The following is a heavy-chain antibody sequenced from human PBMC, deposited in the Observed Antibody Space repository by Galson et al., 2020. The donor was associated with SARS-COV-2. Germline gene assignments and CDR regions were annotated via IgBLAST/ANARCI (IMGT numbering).Heavy chain of an antibody. Sequence: ASVKVSCKASGYTFTSYDINWVRQATGQGLEWMGWMNPNSGNTGYAQKFQGRVTMTRNTSISTAYMELSSLRHEDKAVYYCAITVRGMIVLVSTNYYYYYMDGWGKGTTVTVSS. V-gene: IGHV1-8*01. D-gene: IGHD3-22*01. J-gene: IGHJ6*03. CDR3: AITVRGMIVLVSTNYYYYYMDG. CDR1: GYTFTSYD. CDR2: MNPNSGNT.